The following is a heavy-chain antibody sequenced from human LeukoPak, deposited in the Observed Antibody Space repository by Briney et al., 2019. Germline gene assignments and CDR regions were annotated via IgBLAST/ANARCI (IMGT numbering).Heavy chain of an antibody. D-gene: IGHD6-6*01. CDR2: IYHSGTT. CDR1: GGSISSSNW. J-gene: IGHJ5*02. CDR3: ARASSGIAARPVWFDP. V-gene: IGHV4-4*02. Sequence: SETLSLTCAVSGGSISSSNWWTWVRQPPGKGLEWIGEIYHSGTTNYNPSLKSRVTISVDTSKNQFSLKLSSVTAADTAVYYCARASSGIAARPVWFDPWGQGTLVTVSS.